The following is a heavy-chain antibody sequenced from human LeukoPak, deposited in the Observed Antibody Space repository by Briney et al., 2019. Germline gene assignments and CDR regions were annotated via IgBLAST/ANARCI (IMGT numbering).Heavy chain of an antibody. CDR1: GFTFSNYW. CDR3: ASASSHRIAAGGDY. J-gene: IGHJ4*02. CDR2: INSDGSSR. V-gene: IGHV3-74*01. Sequence: GGSLRLSCAASGFTFSNYWMHWVRQAPGKGLVWVARINSDGSSRNYADSVKGRFTISRDNAKNTLYLQMNSLRAEDTAVYYCASASSHRIAAGGDYWGQGTLVTVSS. D-gene: IGHD6-13*01.